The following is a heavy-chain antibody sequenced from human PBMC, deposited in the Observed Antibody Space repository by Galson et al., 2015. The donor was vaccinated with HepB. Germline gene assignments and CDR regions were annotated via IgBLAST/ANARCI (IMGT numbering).Heavy chain of an antibody. D-gene: IGHD5-18*01. Sequence: SVKVSCKASGYTFTSYGISWVRQAPGQGLEWMGWISAYNGNTNYAQKLQGRVTMTTDTSTSTAYMELRSLRSDDTAVYYCARAKAKRIQLWYGFDYWGQGTLVTVSS. CDR1: GYTFTSYG. CDR3: ARAKAKRIQLWYGFDY. J-gene: IGHJ4*02. CDR2: ISAYNGNT. V-gene: IGHV1-18*04.